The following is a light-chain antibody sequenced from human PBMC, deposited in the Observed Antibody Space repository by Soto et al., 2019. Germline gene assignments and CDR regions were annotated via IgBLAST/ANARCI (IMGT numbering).Light chain of an antibody. Sequence: QAVVTQSPSASASLGASVMLTCSLNSEYSTYAIAWHQQQSGKGPQFLMKIKYDGTHSKGDGFSGRFSGSSSGAERHLTISSLQSEDEADYYCQSLGTGIQVFGGGTKLTVL. CDR1: SEYSTYA. V-gene: IGLV4-69*01. J-gene: IGLJ3*02. CDR3: QSLGTGIQV. CDR2: IKYDGTH.